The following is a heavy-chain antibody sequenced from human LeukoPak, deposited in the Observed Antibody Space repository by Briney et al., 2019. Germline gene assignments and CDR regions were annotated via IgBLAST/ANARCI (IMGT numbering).Heavy chain of an antibody. CDR1: RFTFSSYW. J-gene: IGHJ3*02. CDR2: IKQDGSEK. V-gene: IGHV3-7*03. Sequence: GGSLRLSCAASRFTFSSYWMSWVRQAPGKGLEWVANIKQDGSEKYYVDSVKGRFTISRDNAKNSLYLQMNSLRAEDTAVYYCARDGGAFDIWGQGTMVTVSS. CDR3: ARDGGAFDI. D-gene: IGHD3-16*01.